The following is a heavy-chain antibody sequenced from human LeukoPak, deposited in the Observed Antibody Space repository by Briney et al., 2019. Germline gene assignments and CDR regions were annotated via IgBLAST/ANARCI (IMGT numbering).Heavy chain of an antibody. CDR2: IYYSGST. V-gene: IGHV4-59*12. CDR3: ARGGNWNNY. CDR1: GGSINYY. J-gene: IGHJ4*02. D-gene: IGHD1-20*01. Sequence: PSETLSLTCTVSGGSINYYWMWIRQPPGKGLEWIGYIYYSGSTNYNPSLKSRVTISVDTSKNQFSLKLSSVTAADTAVYYCARGGNWNNYWGQGTLVTVSS.